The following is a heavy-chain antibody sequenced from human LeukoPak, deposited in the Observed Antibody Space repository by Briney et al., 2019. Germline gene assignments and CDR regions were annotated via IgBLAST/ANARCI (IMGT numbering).Heavy chain of an antibody. CDR3: TTGTWIQLWLADY. CDR2: IKGKTDGGTT. D-gene: IGHD5-18*01. CDR1: GFTFSNAW. J-gene: IGHJ4*02. V-gene: IGHV3-15*01. Sequence: PGGSLRLSCAASGFTFSNAWMTWVRQAPGKGLEWVGHIKGKTDGGTTDYAAPVQGRFTISRDDSKNTLFLQMNSLKTEDTAVYYCTTGTWIQLWLADYWGQGTLVTVSS.